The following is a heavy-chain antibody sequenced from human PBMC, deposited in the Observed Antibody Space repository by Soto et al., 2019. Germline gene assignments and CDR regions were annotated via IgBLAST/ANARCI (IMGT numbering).Heavy chain of an antibody. J-gene: IGHJ4*02. CDR2: ISGSGGST. D-gene: IGHD5-18*01. Sequence: GSLSLSFAASGFTFSIYAMSWVRQAPGKGLEWVSAISGSGGSTYYADSVKGRFTISRENSKNTLYLQMNSLRAEDTAVYYCAKTFRIQLWPLWGQGTLVTV. V-gene: IGHV3-23*01. CDR1: GFTFSIYA. CDR3: AKTFRIQLWPL.